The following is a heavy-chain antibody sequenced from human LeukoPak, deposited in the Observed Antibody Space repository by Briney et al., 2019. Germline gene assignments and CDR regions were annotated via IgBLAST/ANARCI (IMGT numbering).Heavy chain of an antibody. CDR2: INSDGSST. CDR1: GFTFGSYW. CDR3: ARSSYSSSWYTQSFLSDYYMDV. V-gene: IGHV3-74*01. D-gene: IGHD6-13*01. J-gene: IGHJ6*03. Sequence: GGSLRLSCAASGFTFGSYWMHWVRQAPGKGLVWVSRINSDGSSTSYADSVKGRFTISRDNAKNTLYLQMNSLRAEDTAVYYCARSSYSSSWYTQSFLSDYYMDVWGKGTTVTVSS.